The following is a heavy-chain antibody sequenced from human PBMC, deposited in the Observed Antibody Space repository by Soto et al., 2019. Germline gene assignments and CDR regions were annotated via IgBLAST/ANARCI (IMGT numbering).Heavy chain of an antibody. CDR3: AHRSGYYGSGTHRWLDP. Sequence: QITLKESGPTLVKPTQTLTLTCTFSGFSFSTSGVGVGWLRQPPGKALEWLALIYWDDDKRYSPSLKSRLTSSKDTSKNQVVLTMTNLDPVDTATYFCAHRSGYYGSGTHRWLDPWGQGTLVTVSS. CDR2: IYWDDDK. CDR1: GFSFSTSGVG. V-gene: IGHV2-5*02. J-gene: IGHJ5*02. D-gene: IGHD3-10*01.